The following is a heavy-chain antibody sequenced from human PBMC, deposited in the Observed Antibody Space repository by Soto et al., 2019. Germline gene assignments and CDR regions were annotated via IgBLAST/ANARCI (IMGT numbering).Heavy chain of an antibody. CDR3: AKDLNHDDYGDFYYYYYGMDV. V-gene: IGHV3-23*01. Sequence: GGSLRLSCAASGFTFSSYAMSWVRQAPGKGLEWVSAISGSGGSTYYADSVKGRFTISRDNSKNTLYLQMNSLRAEDTAVYYCAKDLNHDDYGDFYYYYYGMDVWGQGTTVTVSS. CDR2: ISGSGGST. J-gene: IGHJ6*02. D-gene: IGHD4-17*01. CDR1: GFTFSSYA.